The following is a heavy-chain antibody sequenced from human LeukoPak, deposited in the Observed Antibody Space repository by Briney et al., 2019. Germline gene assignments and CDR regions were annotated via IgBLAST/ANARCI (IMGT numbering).Heavy chain of an antibody. D-gene: IGHD2-2*01. CDR3: ARERIVVVPAARPDGVYYYYYGMDV. J-gene: IGHJ6*04. V-gene: IGHV1-3*01. CDR1: GYTFTSYA. Sequence: VASVKVSCKASGYTFTSYAMHWVRQAPGQRLEWMGWINARNGNTKYSQKFQGRVTITRDTSASTAYMELSSLRSEDTAVYYCARERIVVVPAARPDGVYYYYYGMDVWGKGTRSPSPQ. CDR2: INARNGNT.